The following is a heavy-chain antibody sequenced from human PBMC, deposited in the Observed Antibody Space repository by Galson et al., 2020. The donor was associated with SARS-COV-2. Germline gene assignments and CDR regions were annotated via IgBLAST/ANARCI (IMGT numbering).Heavy chain of an antibody. J-gene: IGHJ2*01. CDR1: GYSFSNTNN. Sequence: SETLSLTCTASGYSFSNTNNWGWVRQPPGRGLGWIGSVYPSGTTYYNPSLKSRFTISVDTSKNHFSLRLDSVTAADTALYYCARQGVNMIVLVTVPGWYFDLWGRGTLVTVSS. D-gene: IGHD3-22*01. CDR3: ARQGVNMIVLVTVPGWYFDL. V-gene: IGHV4-38-2*02. CDR2: VYPSGTT.